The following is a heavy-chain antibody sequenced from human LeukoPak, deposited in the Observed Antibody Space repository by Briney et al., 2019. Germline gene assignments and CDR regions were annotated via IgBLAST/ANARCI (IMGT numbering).Heavy chain of an antibody. CDR1: GFTFSIYT. CDR3: ARETILGSLLHPFDF. Sequence: GESLRLSCATSGFTFSIYTVNWVRQAPGKGLEWVSSISGSNTYIYYADSVKGRFTISRDNSKNTLYLQMNSLRAEDTAVYYCARETILGSLLHPFDFWGQGTLVTVSS. D-gene: IGHD1-26*01. CDR2: ISGSNTYI. V-gene: IGHV3-21*04. J-gene: IGHJ4*02.